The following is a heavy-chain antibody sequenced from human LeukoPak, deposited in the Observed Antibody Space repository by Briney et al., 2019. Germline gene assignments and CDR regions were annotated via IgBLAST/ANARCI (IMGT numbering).Heavy chain of an antibody. CDR3: ARSNPRYCSSTSCLRGAFDY. CDR2: TYYRSKWYN. J-gene: IGHJ4*02. Sequence: SGPGLVKPSQTLSLTCAISGDSVSSNSAAWNWIRQSPSRGLEWLGRTYYRSKWYNDYAVSVKSRITINPDTSKNQFSLQLNSVTSEDTAVYYCARSNPRYCSSTSCLRGAFDYWGQGTLVTVSS. CDR1: GDSVSSNSAA. V-gene: IGHV6-1*01. D-gene: IGHD2-2*01.